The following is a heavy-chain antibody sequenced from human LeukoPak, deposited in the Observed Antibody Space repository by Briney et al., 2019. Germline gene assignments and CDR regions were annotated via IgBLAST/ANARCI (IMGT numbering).Heavy chain of an antibody. D-gene: IGHD1-20*01. CDR2: ISAYNGNT. CDR1: GYTFTSYG. J-gene: IGHJ4*02. CDR3: AKDLSTTLNWNYDY. Sequence: VASVKVSCKASGYTFTSYGISWVRQAPGQGLERMGWISAYNGNTNYAQKLQGRVTMTTDTSTSTAYMELRSLRSDDTAVYYCAKDLSTTLNWNYDYWGQGTLVTVSS. V-gene: IGHV1-18*01.